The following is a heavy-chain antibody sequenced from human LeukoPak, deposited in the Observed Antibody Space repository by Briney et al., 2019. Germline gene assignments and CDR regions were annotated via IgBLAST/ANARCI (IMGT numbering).Heavy chain of an antibody. D-gene: IGHD3-9*01. CDR2: VSGSGAHT. CDR3: ARDLNDILTGYSYYMDV. CDR1: GFTFSSYA. J-gene: IGHJ6*03. V-gene: IGHV3-23*01. Sequence: GGSLRLSCAASGFTFSSYAMTWVRQAPGKGLQWVSAVSGSGAHTYYADSVKGRFTISRDNAKNSLYLQMNSLRAEDTAVYYCARDLNDILTGYSYYMDVWGKGTTVTVSS.